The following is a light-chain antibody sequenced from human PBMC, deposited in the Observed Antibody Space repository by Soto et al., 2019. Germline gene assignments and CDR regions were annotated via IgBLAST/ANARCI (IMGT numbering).Light chain of an antibody. CDR1: QSIGTY. J-gene: IGKJ1*01. Sequence: AIRMTQSPPSFSASTGDRVTITCRASQSIGTYLAWYQQRPGKAPNLLIYSASILQSGVPSRFSGSGSGTDFTLTITSLQPEDFATNYCQHYHASPPTFGQGTNVGIK. CDR2: SAS. V-gene: IGKV1-8*01. CDR3: QHYHASPPT.